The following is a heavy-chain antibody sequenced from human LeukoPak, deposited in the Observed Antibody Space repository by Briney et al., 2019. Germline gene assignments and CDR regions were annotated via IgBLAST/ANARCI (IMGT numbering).Heavy chain of an antibody. CDR1: GYTFTNYD. Sequence: ASVKVSCKASGYTFTNYDINWVRQATGQGLEWMGWMNPNSGNTGYAQKFQGRVTITRDTSISTAYMELSSLRSEDTAVYYCARFSGSSDFVYWGQGTLVTVSS. J-gene: IGHJ4*02. D-gene: IGHD6-6*01. V-gene: IGHV1-8*03. CDR2: MNPNSGNT. CDR3: ARFSGSSDFVY.